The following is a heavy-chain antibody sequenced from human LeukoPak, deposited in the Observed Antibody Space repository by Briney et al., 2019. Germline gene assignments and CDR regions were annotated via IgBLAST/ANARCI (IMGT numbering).Heavy chain of an antibody. Sequence: ASVKVSCKASGYTFTGYYIHWVRQAPGQGLEWMGWINPNSGGTNYAQKFQGRVTMTRDTSISTAYMELSRLRSDDTAVYYCARVVGILTGLDYWGQGTLVTVSS. CDR3: ARVVGILTGLDY. V-gene: IGHV1-2*02. D-gene: IGHD3-9*01. CDR1: GYTFTGYY. J-gene: IGHJ4*02. CDR2: INPNSGGT.